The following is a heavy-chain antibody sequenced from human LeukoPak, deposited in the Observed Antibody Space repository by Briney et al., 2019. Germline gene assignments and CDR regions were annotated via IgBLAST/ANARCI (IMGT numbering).Heavy chain of an antibody. V-gene: IGHV3-20*04. CDR3: TTGFFCSGGSCYGPRGYYYMDV. CDR2: INWNGGST. Sequence: GGSLRLSCAASGFTFDDYGMSWVRQAPGKGLEWVSGINWNGGSTGYADSVKGRFTISRDNAKNSLYLQMNSLKTEDTAVYYCTTGFFCSGGSCYGPRGYYYMDVWGKGTTVTVSS. CDR1: GFTFDDYG. J-gene: IGHJ6*03. D-gene: IGHD2-15*01.